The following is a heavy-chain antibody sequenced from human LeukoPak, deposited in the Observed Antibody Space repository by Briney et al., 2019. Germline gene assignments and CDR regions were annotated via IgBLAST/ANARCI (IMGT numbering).Heavy chain of an antibody. D-gene: IGHD3-9*01. J-gene: IGHJ4*02. V-gene: IGHV4-39*07. Sequence: SETLSLTCTVSGGSITSSSAYNWGWIRQPPGKGLEWIGTIHSRGSTYYNPSLKSRVTISVDTSKNQFSLKLSSVTAADTAVYYCARDFPYYDILTGYYHFDYWGQGTLVTVSS. CDR3: ARDFPYYDILTGYYHFDY. CDR2: IHSRGST. CDR1: GGSITSSSAYN.